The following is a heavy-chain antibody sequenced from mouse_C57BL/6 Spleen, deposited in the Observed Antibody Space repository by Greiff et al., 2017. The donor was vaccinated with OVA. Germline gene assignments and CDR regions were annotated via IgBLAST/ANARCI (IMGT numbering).Heavy chain of an antibody. V-gene: IGHV5-4*03. Sequence: EVMLVESGGGLVKPGGSLKLSCAASGFTFSSYAMSWVRQTPEKRLEWVATISDGGSYTYYPDNVKGRFTISRDNAKNNLYLQMSHLKSEDTAMYYCARAGDYDYLYAMDYWGQGTSVTVSS. CDR3: ARAGDYDYLYAMDY. J-gene: IGHJ4*01. CDR1: GFTFSSYA. D-gene: IGHD2-4*01. CDR2: ISDGGSYT.